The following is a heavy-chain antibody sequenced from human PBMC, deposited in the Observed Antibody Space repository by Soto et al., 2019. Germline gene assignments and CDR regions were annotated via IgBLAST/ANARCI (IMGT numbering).Heavy chain of an antibody. CDR1: GYTFTSYG. J-gene: IGHJ4*01. D-gene: IGHD6-13*01. CDR2: ISAYNGNT. Sequence: QVQLVQSGAEVKKPGASVKVSCKASGYTFTSYGISWVRQAPGQGLEWMGWISAYNGNTNYAQKLQGRVTMTTDTSTTTAYMALRSLRSDDTAVYHCARGRIAAAALIHFDYWAHGTLVTVSS. CDR3: ARGRIAAAALIHFDY. V-gene: IGHV1-18*01.